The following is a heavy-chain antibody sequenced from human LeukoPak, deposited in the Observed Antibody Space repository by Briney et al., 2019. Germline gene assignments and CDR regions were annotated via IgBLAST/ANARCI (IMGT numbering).Heavy chain of an antibody. J-gene: IGHJ6*03. CDR2: IKQDGSEK. V-gene: IGHV3-7*01. CDR3: ARAKKIYCSSTSCYDNYYYYYMDV. D-gene: IGHD2-2*01. CDR1: GFTFSSYW. Sequence: GGSLRLSCAASGFTFSSYWMSWVRQAPGKGLEWVANIKQDGSEKYYVGSVKGRFTISRDNAKNSLYLQMNSLRAEDTAVYYCARAKKIYCSSTSCYDNYYYYYMDVWGKGTTVTVSS.